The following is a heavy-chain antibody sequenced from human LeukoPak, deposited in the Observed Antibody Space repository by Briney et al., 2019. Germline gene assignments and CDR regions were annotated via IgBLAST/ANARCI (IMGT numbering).Heavy chain of an antibody. D-gene: IGHD4-23*01. CDR3: ARGLMPRWREKYNWFDP. CDR2: ISSSSSYI. CDR1: GFTFSSYS. V-gene: IGHV3-21*01. J-gene: IGHJ5*02. Sequence: GGSLRLSCAASGFTFSSYSMNWVRQAPGKGLEWVSSISSSSSYIYYADSVKGRFTISRDNAKNSLYLQMNSLRAEDTAVYYCARGLMPRWREKYNWFDPWGQGTLVTVSS.